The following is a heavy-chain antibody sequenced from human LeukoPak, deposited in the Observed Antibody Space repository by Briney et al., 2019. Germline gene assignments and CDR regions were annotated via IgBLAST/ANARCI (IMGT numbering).Heavy chain of an antibody. CDR2: IYYSGST. J-gene: IGHJ6*03. CDR3: ARDWGVSARPGYMDV. V-gene: IGHV4-59*01. D-gene: IGHD6-6*01. Sequence: SETLSLTCTVSGGSISNYYWSWIRQPPGKGLEWIGYIYYSGSTEYNPSLKSRVTISVDTSKNQFSLRLSPVTAADTAVYYCARDWGVSARPGYMDVWGKGTTVTVSS. CDR1: GGSISNYY.